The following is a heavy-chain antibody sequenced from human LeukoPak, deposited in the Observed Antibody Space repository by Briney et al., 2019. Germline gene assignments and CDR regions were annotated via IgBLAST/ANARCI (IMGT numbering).Heavy chain of an antibody. CDR3: ARTHSSGWFYFDY. Sequence: ASVKVSCKASGYTFTSYGISWVRQAPGQGLEWMGWISAYNGNTNYAQKLQGRVTMTTDTSTSTVYMELRSLRSDDTAVYYCARTHSSGWFYFDYWGQGTLVAVSS. V-gene: IGHV1-18*01. CDR2: ISAYNGNT. J-gene: IGHJ4*02. CDR1: GYTFTSYG. D-gene: IGHD6-19*01.